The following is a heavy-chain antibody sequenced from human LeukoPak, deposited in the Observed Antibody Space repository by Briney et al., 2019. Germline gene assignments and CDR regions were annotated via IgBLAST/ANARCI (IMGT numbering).Heavy chain of an antibody. CDR3: ARRADILTGYYRDAFDI. CDR1: GYTFTTYW. CDR2: IYPGDSDT. J-gene: IGHJ3*02. V-gene: IGHV5-51*01. Sequence: GESLKISCKGSGYTFTTYWIAWVRQMPGKGLEWMGIIYPGDSDTRYSPSLQGQVTISADKSISTAYLQWSSLKASDTAMYYCARRADILTGYYRDAFDIWGQGTMVTVSS. D-gene: IGHD3-9*01.